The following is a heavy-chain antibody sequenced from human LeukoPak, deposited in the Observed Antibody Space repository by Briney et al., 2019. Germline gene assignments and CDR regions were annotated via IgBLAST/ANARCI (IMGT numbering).Heavy chain of an antibody. D-gene: IGHD6-19*01. CDR2: ISGSGVST. CDR3: AKGRDSSGWSFDS. Sequence: PGGSPRLSCAASGFTFSSYAMTWVRQAPGKGLEWVSGISGSGVSTYYADFVKGRVTISRDNPKNTLYLQMNRLRVEDTAVYYCAKGRDSSGWSFDSWGQGTLVTVSS. J-gene: IGHJ4*02. CDR1: GFTFSSYA. V-gene: IGHV3-23*01.